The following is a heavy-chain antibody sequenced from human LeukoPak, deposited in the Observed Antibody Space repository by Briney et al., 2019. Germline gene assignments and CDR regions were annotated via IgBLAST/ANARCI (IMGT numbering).Heavy chain of an antibody. CDR1: GGTFNNFA. D-gene: IGHD2-2*03. J-gene: IGHJ6*02. CDR3: ARVGYCSSTSCYGNYYYYGMDV. CDR2: TIRVSGTT. V-gene: IGHV1-69*01. Sequence: VASVTVSCKVSGGTFNNFALSWVRQAPGQGLEWVGGTIRVSGTTKYAQNLQGRVKVTADGSTSTAYMEMSSLRSEDTAVYYCARVGYCSSTSCYGNYYYYGMDVWGQGTTVTVSS.